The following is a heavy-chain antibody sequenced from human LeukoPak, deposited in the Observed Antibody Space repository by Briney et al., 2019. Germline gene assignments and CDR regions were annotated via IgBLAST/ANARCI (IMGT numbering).Heavy chain of an antibody. J-gene: IGHJ5*02. Sequence: SETLSLTCTVSGGSVSSGSYYWSWTRQPPGKGLEWIGYIYYSGSTNYNPSLKSRVTISVDTSKNQFSLKLSSVTAADTAVYYCARAPRYYDILTGFFEFDPWGQGTLVTVSS. CDR3: ARAPRYYDILTGFFEFDP. D-gene: IGHD3-9*01. V-gene: IGHV4-61*01. CDR2: IYYSGST. CDR1: GGSVSSGSYY.